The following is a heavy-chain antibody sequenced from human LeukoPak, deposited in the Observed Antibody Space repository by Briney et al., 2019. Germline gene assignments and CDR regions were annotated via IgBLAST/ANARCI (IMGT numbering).Heavy chain of an antibody. CDR3: ARDYYGSGSYYPFDY. V-gene: IGHV4-4*07. CDR1: GGSISSYL. J-gene: IGHJ4*02. Sequence: SETLSLTCTVSGGSISSYLWSWIRQYAGKGLEWIGRIYTSGNTNYNPSLKGRVTMSGDTSKNQFSLKLSSVTAADTAVYYCARDYYGSGSYYPFDYWGQGTLVTVSS. D-gene: IGHD3-10*01. CDR2: IYTSGNT.